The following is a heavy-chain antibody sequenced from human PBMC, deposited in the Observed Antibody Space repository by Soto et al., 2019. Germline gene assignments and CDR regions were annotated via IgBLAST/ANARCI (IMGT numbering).Heavy chain of an antibody. J-gene: IGHJ4*02. CDR2: ISAHNSNT. Sequence: QVHLVQSGAEVKKPGASVKVSCKASGYTFTSYGITWVRQAPGQGLEWMGWISAHNSNTDYAQKLQGRVIVTRDTSTSTAYMERRSLISVDTAVYYCARGRYGDYWGQGALVTVSS. CDR1: GYTFTSYG. D-gene: IGHD1-1*01. V-gene: IGHV1-18*01. CDR3: ARGRYGDY.